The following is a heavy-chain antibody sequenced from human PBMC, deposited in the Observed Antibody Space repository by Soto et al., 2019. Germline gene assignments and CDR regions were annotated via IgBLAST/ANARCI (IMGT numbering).Heavy chain of an antibody. CDR1: GGSISSYY. CDR2: IYYSGST. V-gene: IGHV4-59*01. Sequence: PSETLSLTFTVSGGSISSYYWSWIRQPPGKGLEWIGYIYYSGSTNYNPSLKSRVTISEDTSKNQFSLKLSSVTAADTAVYYCARRVIKGWFDPWGQGTLVTVSS. J-gene: IGHJ5*02. CDR3: ARRVIKGWFDP.